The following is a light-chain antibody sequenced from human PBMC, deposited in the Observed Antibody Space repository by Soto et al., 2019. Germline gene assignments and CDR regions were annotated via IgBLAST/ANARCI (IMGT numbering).Light chain of an antibody. Sequence: QSVLTQPASVSGCPGQSITISCTGTSSDVGSYNLVSWYQQHPGKAPKLMIYEVSKRPSGVSNRFSGSKSGNTASLTISGLQAEDEADYYCCSYAGSSTFGVFGGGTQLTVL. J-gene: IGLJ3*02. V-gene: IGLV2-23*02. CDR1: SSDVGSYNL. CDR2: EVS. CDR3: CSYAGSSTFGV.